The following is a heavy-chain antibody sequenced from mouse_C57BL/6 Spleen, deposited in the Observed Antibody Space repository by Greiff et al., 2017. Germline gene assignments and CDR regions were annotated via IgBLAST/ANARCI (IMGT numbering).Heavy chain of an antibody. CDR2: IDPEDGET. CDR1: GFNIKDYY. D-gene: IGHD2-3*01. J-gene: IGHJ4*01. Sequence: VQLKESGAELVKPGASVKLSCTASGFNIKDYYMHWVKQRTEQGLEWIGRIDPEDGETKYAPKFQGKATLTADTSSNTAYLQLSSLTSEDTAVYYCAREGSSYDGYYGAMDYWGQGTSVTVSS. CDR3: AREGSSYDGYYGAMDY. V-gene: IGHV14-2*01.